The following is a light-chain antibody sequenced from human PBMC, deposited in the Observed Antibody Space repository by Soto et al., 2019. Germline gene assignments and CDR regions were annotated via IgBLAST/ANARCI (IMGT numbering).Light chain of an antibody. Sequence: QSVLTRPPSAAGSPGQSVTISCTGTTSDIGDYNHVSWYQQHPGKAPKLMIYEVNKRPSGVPDRFSGSKSGNTASLTVSGLQTEDEADYFCSSYSGTNTLYVFGTGTKVTVL. CDR3: SSYSGTNTLYV. J-gene: IGLJ1*01. CDR2: EVN. V-gene: IGLV2-8*01. CDR1: TSDIGDYNH.